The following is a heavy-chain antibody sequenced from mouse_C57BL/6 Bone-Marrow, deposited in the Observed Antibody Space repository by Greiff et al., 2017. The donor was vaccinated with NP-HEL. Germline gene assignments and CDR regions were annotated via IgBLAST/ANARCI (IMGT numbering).Heavy chain of an antibody. CDR3: AGITTVVATPSFAY. Sequence: QVTLKESGPGILQPSQTLSLPCSFSGFSLSTFGMGVGWIRQPSGKGLEWLAHIWWDDAKYYNPALKSRLTISKDTSKNQVFLKIANVDTADTATYYCAGITTVVATPSFAYWGQGTLVTVSA. D-gene: IGHD1-1*01. J-gene: IGHJ3*01. CDR1: GFSLSTFGMG. CDR2: IWWDDAK. V-gene: IGHV8-8*01.